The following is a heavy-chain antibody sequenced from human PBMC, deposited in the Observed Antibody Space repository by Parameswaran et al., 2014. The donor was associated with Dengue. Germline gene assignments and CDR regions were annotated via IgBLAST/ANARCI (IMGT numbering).Heavy chain of an antibody. CDR2: IYTSGST. J-gene: IGHJ5*02. V-gene: IGHV4-61*02. CDR3: ARVNIGYVTTSSNWFDP. Sequence: RWIRQPPGKGLEWIGRIYTSGSTNYNPSLKSRVTISVDTSKNQFSLKLSSVTAADTAVYYCARVNIGYVTTSSNWFDPWGQGTLVTVSS. D-gene: IGHD4-17*01.